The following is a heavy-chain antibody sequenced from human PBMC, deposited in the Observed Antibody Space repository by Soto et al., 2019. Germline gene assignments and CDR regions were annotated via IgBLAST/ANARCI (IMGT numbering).Heavy chain of an antibody. CDR1: GGSISSYY. D-gene: IGHD2-15*01. V-gene: IGHV4-4*07. CDR2: IYTSGST. CDR3: ARAGYCSGGSCYSSDAFDI. J-gene: IGHJ3*02. Sequence: QVQLQESGPGLVKPSETLSLTCTVSGGSISSYYWSWIRQPAGKGLEWIWRIYTSGSTNYNPSLKSRVTMSVDTSKNQFSLKLSSVTAADTAVYYCARAGYCSGGSCYSSDAFDIWGQGTMVTVSS.